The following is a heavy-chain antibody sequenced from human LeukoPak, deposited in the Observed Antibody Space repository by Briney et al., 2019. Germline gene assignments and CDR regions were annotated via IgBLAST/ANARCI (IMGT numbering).Heavy chain of an antibody. CDR2: ISAYNGNT. J-gene: IGHJ5*02. D-gene: IGHD6-13*01. CDR3: ARDKAAADNWFDP. V-gene: IGHV1-18*01. Sequence: ASVKVSCKASGYTFTSYGINWVRQAPGQGLEWMGWISAYNGNTKYAQKLQGRVTMTTDTSTSTAYMELSSLRAEDTAVYYCARDKAAADNWFDPWGQGTLVTVSS. CDR1: GYTFTSYG.